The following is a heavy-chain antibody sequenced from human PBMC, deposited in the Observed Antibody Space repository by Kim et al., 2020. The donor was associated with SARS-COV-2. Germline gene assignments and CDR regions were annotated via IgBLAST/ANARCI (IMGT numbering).Heavy chain of an antibody. D-gene: IGHD3-9*01. Sequence: GESLKISCKGSGYSFTSYWISWVRQMPGKGLEWMGRIDPSDSYTNYSPSFQGHVTISADKSISTAYLQWSSLKASDTAMYYCARLNLYYDILTGGMDVWGQGTTVTVSS. CDR3: ARLNLYYDILTGGMDV. J-gene: IGHJ6*02. CDR2: IDPSDSYT. CDR1: GYSFTSYW. V-gene: IGHV5-10-1*01.